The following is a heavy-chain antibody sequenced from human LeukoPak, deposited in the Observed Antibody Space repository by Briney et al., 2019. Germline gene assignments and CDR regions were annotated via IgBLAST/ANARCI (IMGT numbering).Heavy chain of an antibody. Sequence: ASETLSLTCTVSGGSINGYFWRWIRQPPGKGLEWIEYMYNSGSTNYNPSLKSRVTISIDTSKNQFSLKLSSLTAADTAIYYCARGIESYGDYGYWGQGILVTVSS. D-gene: IGHD4-17*01. J-gene: IGHJ4*02. CDR2: MYNSGST. CDR3: ARGIESYGDYGY. CDR1: GGSINGYF. V-gene: IGHV4-59*01.